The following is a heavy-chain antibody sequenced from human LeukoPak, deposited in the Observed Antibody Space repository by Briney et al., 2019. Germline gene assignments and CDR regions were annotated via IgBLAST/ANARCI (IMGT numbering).Heavy chain of an antibody. J-gene: IGHJ4*02. CDR3: ARGMTELEN. CDR2: TSDRGDYT. CDR1: GFTFTSYS. D-gene: IGHD6-6*01. Sequence: GGSLRLSCAASGFTFTSYSMSWVRQAPGKGLEWVSGTSDRGDYTYYADSVKGRFTISRDNSKNTLYLQMNSLRAEDTAVYYCARGMTELENWGQGTLVTVSS. V-gene: IGHV3-23*01.